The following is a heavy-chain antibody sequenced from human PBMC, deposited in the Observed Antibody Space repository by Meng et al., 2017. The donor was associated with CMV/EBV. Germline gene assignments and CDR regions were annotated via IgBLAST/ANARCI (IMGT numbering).Heavy chain of an antibody. Sequence: TINSYYMHGVRQAAGEGLEWRGIINHSRGRKSCEQKFQGRVTMTKDTSTSTVYMELSSLRSEDTAVYYCARDRYYYDSSGYYGGFDYWGQGTPVTVSS. J-gene: IGHJ4*02. CDR3: ARDRYYYDSSGYYGGFDY. CDR1: TINSYY. CDR2: INHSRGRK. D-gene: IGHD3-22*01. V-gene: IGHV1-46*02.